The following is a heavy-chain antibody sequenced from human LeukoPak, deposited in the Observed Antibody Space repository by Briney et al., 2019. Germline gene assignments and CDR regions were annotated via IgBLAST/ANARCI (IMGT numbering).Heavy chain of an antibody. Sequence: GGSLRLSCAASGFTFSSCWMSWVRQAPGKGLEWVANIKQDGSEKYYVDSVKGRFTISRDNAKNSLYLQMNSLRAEDTAVYYCARDKSRGFAFDIWGQGTMVTVSS. CDR3: ARDKSRGFAFDI. V-gene: IGHV3-7*01. CDR2: IKQDGSEK. J-gene: IGHJ3*02. CDR1: GFTFSSCW. D-gene: IGHD5-12*01.